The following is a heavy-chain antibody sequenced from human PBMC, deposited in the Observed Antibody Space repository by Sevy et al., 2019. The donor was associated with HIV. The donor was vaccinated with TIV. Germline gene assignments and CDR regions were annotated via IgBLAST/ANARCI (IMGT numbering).Heavy chain of an antibody. Sequence: GGSLRLSCAASEFTFSSYAMHWVRQAPGKGLEWVAVISYDGSNKYYADSVKGRFTISRDNSKNTLYLQMNSLRAEDTAVYYCARRGQLLYNWFDPWGQGTLVTVSS. CDR3: ARRGQLLYNWFDP. V-gene: IGHV3-30-3*01. CDR1: EFTFSSYA. CDR2: ISYDGSNK. J-gene: IGHJ5*02. D-gene: IGHD2-2*01.